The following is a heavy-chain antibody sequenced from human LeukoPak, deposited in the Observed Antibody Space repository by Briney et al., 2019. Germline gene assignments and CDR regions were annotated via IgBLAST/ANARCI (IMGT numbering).Heavy chain of an antibody. CDR2: TQHDGDDK. Sequence: GGSLRLSCEASGFILRSYAMHWVRQAPGKGLEWVAFTQHDGDDKYYADSVKGRSTISRDNSKNTLYVQMNRLRAEDTALYHCAREIGSGNYFDYWGQGTTVTVSS. CDR1: GFILRSYA. J-gene: IGHJ4*03. D-gene: IGHD1-26*01. V-gene: IGHV3-30*02. CDR3: AREIGSGNYFDY.